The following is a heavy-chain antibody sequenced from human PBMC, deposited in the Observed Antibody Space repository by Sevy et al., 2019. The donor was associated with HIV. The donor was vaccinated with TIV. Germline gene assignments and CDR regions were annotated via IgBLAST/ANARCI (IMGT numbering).Heavy chain of an antibody. CDR1: GGSINSDH. CDR3: ARRNDFDI. V-gene: IGHV4-59*08. CDR2: VDYTGGT. J-gene: IGHJ3*02. Sequence: WETLSLTCTVSGGSINSDHWNWILQPPGKGLEWIGYVDYTGGTNYNPSLKNRVTISVDRTKNQFSLKLTSVTAADTAVFYCARRNDFDIWGQGTMVTVSS.